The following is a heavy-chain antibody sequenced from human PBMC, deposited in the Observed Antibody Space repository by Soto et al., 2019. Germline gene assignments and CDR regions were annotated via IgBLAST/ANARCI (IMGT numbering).Heavy chain of an antibody. CDR2: ISGGCGST. V-gene: IGHV3-23*01. Sequence: GKGLEWVSAISGGCGSTYYADSVKGRFPISRANSKNTLYLQMNSLRAEDTAVYYCANDFVEFRWCGEITAFPLLGKGTLVPGFS. CDR3: ANDFVEFRWCGEITAFPL. D-gene: IGHD3-10*01. J-gene: IGHJ1*01.